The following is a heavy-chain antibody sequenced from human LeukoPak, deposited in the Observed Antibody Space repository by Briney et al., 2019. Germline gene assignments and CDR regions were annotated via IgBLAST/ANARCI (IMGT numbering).Heavy chain of an antibody. CDR2: IKQDGSDK. D-gene: IGHD4-17*01. CDR3: ARGATVTTWNAFDI. J-gene: IGHJ3*02. Sequence: NIKQDGSDKYYVASVKGRFTISRDNAKNSLYLQMSSLRAEDTAVYYCARGATVTTWNAFDIWGQGTMVTVSS. V-gene: IGHV3-7*04.